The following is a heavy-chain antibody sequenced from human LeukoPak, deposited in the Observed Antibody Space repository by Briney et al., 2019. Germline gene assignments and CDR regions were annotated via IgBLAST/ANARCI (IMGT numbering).Heavy chain of an antibody. CDR3: AKDSQGYCSGGSCYPFDY. D-gene: IGHD2-15*01. J-gene: IGHJ4*02. CDR2: IRYDGTNQ. CDR1: GFTFSNYG. Sequence: GGSLRLSCAASGFTFSNYGMHWVRQAPGKGLEWVAFIRYDGTNQYYADSVKGRFTISRDNSKNTLYLQMNSLRAEDTAVYYCAKDSQGYCSGGSCYPFDYWGQGTLVTVSS. V-gene: IGHV3-30*02.